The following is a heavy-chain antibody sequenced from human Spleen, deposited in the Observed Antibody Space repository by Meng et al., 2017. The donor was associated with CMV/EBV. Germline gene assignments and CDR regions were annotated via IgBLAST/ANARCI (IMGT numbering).Heavy chain of an antibody. CDR2: IRYDGSNT. CDR1: GFTLSSYG. CDR3: AKDRSSGYTTLDY. D-gene: IGHD3-22*01. V-gene: IGHV3-30*02. J-gene: IGHJ4*02. Sequence: GGSLRLSCAASGFTLSSYGMHWVRQAPGKGLEWVAFIRYDGSNTYYADSVEGRFTISRDNSKNTLYLQMNSLRAEDTAVYYCAKDRSSGYTTLDYWGQGTLVTVSS.